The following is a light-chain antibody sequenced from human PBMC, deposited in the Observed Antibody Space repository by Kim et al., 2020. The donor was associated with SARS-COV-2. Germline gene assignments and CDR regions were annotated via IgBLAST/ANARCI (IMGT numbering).Light chain of an antibody. J-gene: IGKJ1*01. CDR3: QQYNNWPPWT. V-gene: IGKV3-15*01. Sequence: SPGERATLSCRASQSVSSYLAWYQHKPGQAPRLLIYGASTRATGIPARFSGSGSGTEFTLTISSLQSEDFAVYYCQQYNNWPPWTFGQGTKVEIK. CDR2: GAS. CDR1: QSVSSY.